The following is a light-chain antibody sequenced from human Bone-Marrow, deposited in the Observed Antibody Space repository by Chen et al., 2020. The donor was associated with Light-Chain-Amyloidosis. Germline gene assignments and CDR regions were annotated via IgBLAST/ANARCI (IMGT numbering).Light chain of an antibody. V-gene: IGLV3-21*02. CDR2: DNS. CDR3: QVWERSSDRPV. CDR1: NIGSTS. J-gene: IGLJ3*02. Sequence: SYVLTQPSSVSVAPGQTATIARGGNNIGSTSVHWYQQTPGQAPLLVGYDNSDRPSGIPDRLAGSISGNTATLTISRVVAGDDADYYCQVWERSSDRPVFGGGTKLTVL.